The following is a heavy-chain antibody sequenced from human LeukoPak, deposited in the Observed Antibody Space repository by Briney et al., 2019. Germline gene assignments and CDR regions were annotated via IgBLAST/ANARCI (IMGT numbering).Heavy chain of an antibody. CDR2: INHSGST. V-gene: IGHV4-34*01. Sequence: SSETLSLTCAVYGGSFSGYYWSWIRQPPGKGLEWIGEINHSGSTNYNPSLKSRVTISVDMSKNQFSLKLSSVTAADTAVYYCARLRDYYDSSGYYGYWGQGTLVTVSS. CDR3: ARLRDYYDSSGYYGY. J-gene: IGHJ4*02. D-gene: IGHD3-22*01. CDR1: GGSFSGYY.